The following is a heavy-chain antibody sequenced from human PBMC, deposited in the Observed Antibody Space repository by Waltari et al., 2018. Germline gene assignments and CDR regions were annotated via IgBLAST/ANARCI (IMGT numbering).Heavy chain of an antibody. CDR1: GFTFSSYA. J-gene: IGHJ4*02. V-gene: IGHV3-23*01. CDR3: AKDLKYQLLSRSFDYFDY. CDR2: IRGSGGST. D-gene: IGHD2-2*01. Sequence: EVQLLESGGGLVQPGGSLRLSCAASGFTFSSYAMSWVRQAPGKGLEWVSAIRGSGGSTYYADSVKGRFTISRDNSKNTLYLQMNSLRAEDTAVYYWAKDLKYQLLSRSFDYFDYWGQGTLVTVSS.